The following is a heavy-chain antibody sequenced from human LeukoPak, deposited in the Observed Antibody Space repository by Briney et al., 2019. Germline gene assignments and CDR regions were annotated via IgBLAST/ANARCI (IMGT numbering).Heavy chain of an antibody. D-gene: IGHD6-19*01. CDR3: ARAYPSAVAGIP. CDR1: GFTFRSYS. V-gene: IGHV3-21*01. Sequence: GGSLRLSCAASGFTFRSYSMNWVRQAPGKRLEWVSSISSSSSYIYYADSVKGRFTISRDNAKNSLYLQMNSLRAEDTAVYYCARAYPSAVAGIPWGQGTPVTVSS. CDR2: ISSSSSYI. J-gene: IGHJ5*02.